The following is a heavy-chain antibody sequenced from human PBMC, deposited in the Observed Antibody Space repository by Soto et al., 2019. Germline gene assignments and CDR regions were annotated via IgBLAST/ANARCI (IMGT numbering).Heavy chain of an antibody. J-gene: IGHJ4*02. V-gene: IGHV1-18*01. CDR2: ISAHNGNT. Sequence: QVHLVQSGAEVKKPGASVKVSCKASGYTFTSYGITWVRQAPGQGLEWRGWISAHNGNTDYAQKLQGRVIVTRDTSTSTAYMELRSPRADDTAVYYCARGRYGDYWGQGALVTFSS. CDR3: ARGRYGDY. CDR1: GYTFTSYG. D-gene: IGHD1-1*01.